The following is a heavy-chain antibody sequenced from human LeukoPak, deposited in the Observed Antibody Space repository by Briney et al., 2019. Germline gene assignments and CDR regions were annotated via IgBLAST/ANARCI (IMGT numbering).Heavy chain of an antibody. J-gene: IGHJ4*02. V-gene: IGHV4-39*01. Sequence: PSETLSLTCTLSGGSLTTNTFYSRWIRQPPGKGLEWIGTVYYTGITHYNPSLKSRITISVDTSKNHFSLNLTSVTAADTAVYFCARHGILTDHSIRYWGQGLLVTVSS. CDR3: ARHGILTDHSIRY. CDR1: GGSLTTNTFY. D-gene: IGHD3-9*01. CDR2: VYYTGIT.